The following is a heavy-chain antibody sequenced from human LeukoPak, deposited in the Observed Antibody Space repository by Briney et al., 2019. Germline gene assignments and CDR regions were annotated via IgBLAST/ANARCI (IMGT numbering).Heavy chain of an antibody. CDR3: ARDYVGDNWFDP. J-gene: IGHJ5*02. CDR2: ISPNSGGT. V-gene: IGHV1-2*02. CDR1: GYTFSYYY. D-gene: IGHD3-16*01. Sequence: ASVTVSCKASGYTFSYYYMHWVRQAPGQGLEWMGWISPNSGGTNYAQKFQGRVTMTRDTSISTAYMELSRLRSDDTAVYYYARDYVGDNWFDPWGQGTLVTVSS.